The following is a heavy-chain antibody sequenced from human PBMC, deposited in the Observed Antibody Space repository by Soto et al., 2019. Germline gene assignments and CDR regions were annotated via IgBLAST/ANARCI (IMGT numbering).Heavy chain of an antibody. J-gene: IGHJ6*03. D-gene: IGHD4-4*01. CDR1: GFTFSSYW. Sequence: GGSLRLSCAASGFTFSSYWMSWVRQAPGKGLEWVANIKQDGSEKYYVDSVKGRFTISRDNAKNSLYLQMNSLRAEDTAVYYCARGLYSKSYYYYMDVWGKGTTVTVSS. CDR3: ARGLYSKSYYYYMDV. V-gene: IGHV3-7*04. CDR2: IKQDGSEK.